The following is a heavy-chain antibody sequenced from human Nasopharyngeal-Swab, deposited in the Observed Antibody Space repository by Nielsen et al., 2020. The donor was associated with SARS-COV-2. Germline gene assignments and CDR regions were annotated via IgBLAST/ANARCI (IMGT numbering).Heavy chain of an antibody. J-gene: IGHJ6*02. V-gene: IGHV3-7*01. CDR3: VRGGNYYDSSGYVYYYYGMDV. Sequence: GGSLRLSCAASGFTFSSYWMSWVRQAPGKGLEWVANIKQDGSEKYYADSVKGRFTISRDNSQNTLYLQMNSLRAEDTAVYYCVRGGNYYDSSGYVYYYYGMDVWGQGTTVTVSS. CDR2: IKQDGSEK. CDR1: GFTFSSYW. D-gene: IGHD3-22*01.